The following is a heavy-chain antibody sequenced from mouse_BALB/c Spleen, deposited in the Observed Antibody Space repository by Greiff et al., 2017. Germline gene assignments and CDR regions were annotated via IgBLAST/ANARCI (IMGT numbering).Heavy chain of an antibody. Sequence: QVQLQQPGAELVKPGAPVKLSCKASGYTFTSYWMNWVKQRPGRGLEWIGRLDPSDSETHYNQKFKDKATLTVDKSSSTAYIQLSSLTSEDSAVYYCARSGTATDYWGQGTTLTVSS. J-gene: IGHJ2*01. D-gene: IGHD1-2*01. CDR2: LDPSDSET. CDR3: ARSGTATDY. CDR1: GYTFTSYW. V-gene: IGHV1-69*02.